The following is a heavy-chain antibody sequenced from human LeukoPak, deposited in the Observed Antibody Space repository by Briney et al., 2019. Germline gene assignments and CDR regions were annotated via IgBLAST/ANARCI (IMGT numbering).Heavy chain of an antibody. J-gene: IGHJ5*02. V-gene: IGHV6-1*01. Sequence: SQTLSLTCAISGDSVSSNSAAWNWIRQSPSRGLEWLGRTFYRSTWYTDYAASVKSRISISPDTSKNQFSLHLSSVTPDDTAVYYCARQGVRYKYRSGWLTYNWFDPWGQGTLVNVSS. CDR1: GDSVSSNSAA. CDR3: ARQGVRYKYRSGWLTYNWFDP. CDR2: TFYRSTWYT. D-gene: IGHD6-19*01.